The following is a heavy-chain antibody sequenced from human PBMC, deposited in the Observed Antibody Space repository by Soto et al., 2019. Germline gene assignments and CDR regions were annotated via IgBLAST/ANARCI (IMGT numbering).Heavy chain of an antibody. D-gene: IGHD1-26*01. CDR3: AHRLMPSGSYFNWFDP. CDR2: IYWDDDK. Sequence: QITLKESGPTLVKPTQTLTLTCTFSGFSLSTSGVGVGWIRQPPGKALEWLALIYWDDDKRYSPSLKSRLTIAKXTXKXXVVLTMPNMDPVDTATYYCAHRLMPSGSYFNWFDPWGQGTLVTVSS. J-gene: IGHJ5*02. CDR1: GFSLSTSGVG. V-gene: IGHV2-5*02.